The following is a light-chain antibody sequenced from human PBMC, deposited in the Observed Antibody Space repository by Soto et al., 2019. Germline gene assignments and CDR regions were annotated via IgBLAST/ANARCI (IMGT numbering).Light chain of an antibody. CDR3: SSYTSSSTSHVL. CDR2: EVS. V-gene: IGLV2-14*01. Sequence: QSVLTQPASVSGSPGQSITISCTGTSSDVGDYGYVSWYQQHPGKAPKLMIYEVSSRPSGVSNRFSGSKSGNTASLTISGLQAEDEADYYCSSYTSSSTSHVLFGGGTKVTVL. CDR1: SSDVGDYGY. J-gene: IGLJ2*01.